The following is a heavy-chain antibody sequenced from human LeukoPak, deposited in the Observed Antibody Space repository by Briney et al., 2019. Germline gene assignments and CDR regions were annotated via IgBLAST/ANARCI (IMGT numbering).Heavy chain of an antibody. Sequence: GGSLRLSCAASGFTFSSYGMHWVRQAPGKGLEWVAFIRYDGSNKYYADSVKGRFTISRDNSKNTLYLQMNSLRAEDTAVYYCAKDTYPYSPRTNDLSPWGQGTLVTVSS. D-gene: IGHD5-12*01. V-gene: IGHV3-30*02. CDR2: IRYDGSNK. J-gene: IGHJ5*02. CDR3: AKDTYPYSPRTNDLSP. CDR1: GFTFSSYG.